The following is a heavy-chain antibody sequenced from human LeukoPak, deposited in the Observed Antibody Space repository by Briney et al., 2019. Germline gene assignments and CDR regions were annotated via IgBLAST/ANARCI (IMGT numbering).Heavy chain of an antibody. CDR1: GFTFSDYY. Sequence: GGSLRLSCAASGFTFSDYYMSWIRQAPGKGLEWVSYISSSGSTIYYADSVKGRFTISRDNAKNSLYLQMNSLRAEDTAVYYCAKDTSIGRYCTNGVCSPFDYWGQGTLVTVSS. CDR2: ISSSGSTI. D-gene: IGHD2-8*01. CDR3: AKDTSIGRYCTNGVCSPFDY. V-gene: IGHV3-11*01. J-gene: IGHJ4*02.